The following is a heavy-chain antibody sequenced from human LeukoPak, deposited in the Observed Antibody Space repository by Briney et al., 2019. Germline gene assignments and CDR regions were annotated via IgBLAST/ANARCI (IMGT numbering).Heavy chain of an antibody. Sequence: ASVKVSCKASGYTFTSYGISWVRQAPGQGLEWMGWVSAYNGNTNYAQKLQGRVTMTTDTSTSTAYMELRSLRSDDTAVYYCARVFGEDDYVWGSYRYGAFDIWGQGTMVTVSS. CDR3: ARVFGEDDYVWGSYRYGAFDI. CDR1: GYTFTSYG. J-gene: IGHJ3*02. V-gene: IGHV1-18*01. D-gene: IGHD3-16*02. CDR2: VSAYNGNT.